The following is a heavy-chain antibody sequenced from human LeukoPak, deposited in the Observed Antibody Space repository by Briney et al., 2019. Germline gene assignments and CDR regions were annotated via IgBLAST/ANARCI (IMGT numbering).Heavy chain of an antibody. CDR3: ARSYGGNSKYFQH. CDR1: GYSFISYW. J-gene: IGHJ1*01. D-gene: IGHD4-23*01. Sequence: GEPLKISCKGSGYSFISYWIGWVRQMPGKGLEWMGIIYPGDSDTRYSPSFQGQVTISADKSISTAYLQWSSLKASDTAMYYCARSYGGNSKYFQHWGQGTLVTVSS. CDR2: IYPGDSDT. V-gene: IGHV5-51*01.